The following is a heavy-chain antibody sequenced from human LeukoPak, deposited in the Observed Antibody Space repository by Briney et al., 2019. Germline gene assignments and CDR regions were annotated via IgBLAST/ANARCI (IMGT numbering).Heavy chain of an antibody. V-gene: IGHV1-46*01. D-gene: IGHD5-18*01. Sequence: GASVQFSCKASGYTFTSYYMHWVRQAPGQGLEWMGIINPSGGSTSYAQKFQGRVTMTRDMSTSTVYMELSSLRSEDTAVYYCARATVDTAMAGSSAFDIWGQGTMVTVSS. CDR3: ARATVDTAMAGSSAFDI. J-gene: IGHJ3*02. CDR1: GYTFTSYY. CDR2: INPSGGST.